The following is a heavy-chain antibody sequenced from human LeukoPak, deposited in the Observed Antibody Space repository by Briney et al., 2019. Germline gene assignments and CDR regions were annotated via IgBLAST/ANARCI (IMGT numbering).Heavy chain of an antibody. CDR2: ISSSSRTI. D-gene: IGHD1-14*01. Sequence: GGSLTLSCAASDGSLSTFTMRWVRQAPGKGLEWVSSISSSSRTINYAASVQGRFTVTRDNANNSMYLQMNELRREDTAVYYCAKGSPRGGLDSWGQGTLVTVSS. CDR3: AKGSPRGGLDS. V-gene: IGHV3-48*01. CDR1: DGSLSTFT. J-gene: IGHJ4*02.